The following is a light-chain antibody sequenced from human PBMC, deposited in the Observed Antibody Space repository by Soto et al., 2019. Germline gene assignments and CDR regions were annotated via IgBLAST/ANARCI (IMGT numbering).Light chain of an antibody. J-gene: IGLJ2*01. CDR3: SSYTSSSTVV. Sequence: QSALTQPASVSGSPGQSITISCTGTSSDVGGYNYVSWYQQHPGKAPKLMIYDVSNRPSGVSNRFSGSKSGNTASLTISWLQAEDEADYYCSSYTSSSTVVFGGGTTLTVL. CDR2: DVS. V-gene: IGLV2-14*01. CDR1: SSDVGGYNY.